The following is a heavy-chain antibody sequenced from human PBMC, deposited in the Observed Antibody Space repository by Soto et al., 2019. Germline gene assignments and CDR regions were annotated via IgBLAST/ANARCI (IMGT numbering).Heavy chain of an antibody. D-gene: IGHD3-22*01. CDR3: AREDSSGYYSAFDI. V-gene: IGHV1-18*01. Sequence: ASVKVSGKASGYTFTSYGISWVRQAPGQGLEWMGWISAYNGNTNYAQKLQGRVTMTTDTSTSTAYMELRSLRSDDTAVYYCAREDSSGYYSAFDIWGQGTMVTVSS. CDR2: ISAYNGNT. J-gene: IGHJ3*02. CDR1: GYTFTSYG.